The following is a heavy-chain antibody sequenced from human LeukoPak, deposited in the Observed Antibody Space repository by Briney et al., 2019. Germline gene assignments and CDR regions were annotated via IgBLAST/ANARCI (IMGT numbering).Heavy chain of an antibody. D-gene: IGHD2-15*01. CDR1: GFTISSYY. CDR3: TSNYCSGGSCYLY. Sequence: SETLTLTCTASGFTISSYYRSWIRQPPGKGLEWIGYIYYSGSTNYNPSLKSRVTISVDTSKDQFSLKLSSVTAADTAVYYCTSNYCSGGSCYLYWGQGTLVTVSS. CDR2: IYYSGST. V-gene: IGHV4-59*01. J-gene: IGHJ4*02.